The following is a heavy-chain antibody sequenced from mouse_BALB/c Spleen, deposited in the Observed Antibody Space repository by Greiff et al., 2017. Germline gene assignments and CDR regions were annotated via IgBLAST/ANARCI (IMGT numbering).Heavy chain of an antibody. CDR3: AREGGNYFDY. Sequence: VQLQQSGPGLVKPSQSLSLTCTVTGYSITSDYAWNWIRQFPGNKLEWMGYISYSGSTSYNPSLKSRISITRDTSKNQFFLQLNSVTTEDTATYYCAREGGNYFDYWGQGTTLTVSS. V-gene: IGHV3-2*02. J-gene: IGHJ2*01. CDR1: GYSITSDYA. CDR2: ISYSGST.